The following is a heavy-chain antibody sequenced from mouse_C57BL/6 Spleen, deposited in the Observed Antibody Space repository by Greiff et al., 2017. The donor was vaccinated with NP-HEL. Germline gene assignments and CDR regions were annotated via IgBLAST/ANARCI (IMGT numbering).Heavy chain of an antibody. CDR2: ISSGGDYI. V-gene: IGHV5-9-1*02. CDR3: TRERCSSGYEAMDY. Sequence: EVHLVESGEGLVKPGGSLKLSCAASGFTFSSYAMSWVRQTPEKRLEWVAYISSGGDYIYYADTVKGRFTISRDNARNTLYLQMSSLKSEDTSMYNCTRERCSSGYEAMDYWGQGTSVTVSS. J-gene: IGHJ4*01. CDR1: GFTFSSYA. D-gene: IGHD3-2*02.